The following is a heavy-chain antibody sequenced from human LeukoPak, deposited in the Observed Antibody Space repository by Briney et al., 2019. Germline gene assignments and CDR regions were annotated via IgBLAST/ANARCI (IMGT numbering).Heavy chain of an antibody. D-gene: IGHD5-24*01. CDR2: INHSRGT. V-gene: IGHV4-34*01. CDR3: TRGLGEGYPDS. CDR1: GGSFNGFY. Sequence: SETLSLTCAVHGGSFNGFYWTWVRQAPGKGPEWIGEINHSRGTSYTASLWSRVTISQDTSKNQFSLKLTSVTAADTVVYYCTRGLGEGYPDSWGQGTLVIVSS. J-gene: IGHJ4*02.